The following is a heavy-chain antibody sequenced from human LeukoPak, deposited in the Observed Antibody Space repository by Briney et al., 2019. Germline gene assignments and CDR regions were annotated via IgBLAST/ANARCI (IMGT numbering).Heavy chain of an antibody. CDR1: GFTFSDYY. CDR3: ARLDAYNWDFDY. D-gene: IGHD3-16*01. J-gene: IGHJ4*02. V-gene: IGHV3-11*03. Sequence: GGSLRLSCAASGFTFSDYYMSWIRQAPGKGLEWVSYISRSSSYTNSADSVKGRFTISRDNAKNSLYLQMNSLRAEDTAVYFCARLDAYNWDFDYWGQGTLVTVSS. CDR2: ISRSSSYT.